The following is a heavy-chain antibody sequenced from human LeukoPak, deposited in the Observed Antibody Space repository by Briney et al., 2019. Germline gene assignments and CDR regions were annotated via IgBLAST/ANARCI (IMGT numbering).Heavy chain of an antibody. D-gene: IGHD4-17*01. Sequence: PGGSLTLSCTASGPTFSNYATTWVRQAPGKGLEWVSSITGSGRGTYYADSVKGRFSVSRDSSQNTVFLHMNSLRADDTALYYCSKDPNGDYVGAFDMWGPGTMVTVSS. CDR2: ITGSGRGT. CDR3: SKDPNGDYVGAFDM. CDR1: GPTFSNYA. V-gene: IGHV3-23*01. J-gene: IGHJ3*02.